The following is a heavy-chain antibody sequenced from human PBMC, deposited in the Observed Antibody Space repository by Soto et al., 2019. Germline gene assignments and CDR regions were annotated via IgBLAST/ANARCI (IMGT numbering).Heavy chain of an antibody. D-gene: IGHD4-17*01. V-gene: IGHV1-18*01. Sequence: GASVKVSCKAVGYSFTNYGISWVRQAPGQGLEWMGWISAYNGNTNYAQKLQGRVTMTTDTSTSTAYMELRSLRSDDTAVYYCARDDYGDYSFAFDIWGQGTMVTVSS. CDR3: ARDDYGDYSFAFDI. J-gene: IGHJ3*02. CDR2: ISAYNGNT. CDR1: GYSFTNYG.